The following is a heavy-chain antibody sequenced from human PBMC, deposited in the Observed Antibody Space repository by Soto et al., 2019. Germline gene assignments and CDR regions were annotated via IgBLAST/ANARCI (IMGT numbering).Heavy chain of an antibody. CDR1: GYTFTSYG. D-gene: IGHD3-3*01. CDR2: ISAYNGNT. CDR3: ARDVSDDFWRGYYYGKSF. V-gene: IGHV1-18*01. J-gene: IGHJ6*04. Sequence: QVQLVQSGAEVKKPGPSVKVSCKASGYTFTSYGISWVRQAPGQGLEWMGWISAYNGNTNYAQKLQARVTITSDTSTSTADMAVRSLRSEDTALYSCARDVSDDFWRGYYYGKSFWSRGTALIVS.